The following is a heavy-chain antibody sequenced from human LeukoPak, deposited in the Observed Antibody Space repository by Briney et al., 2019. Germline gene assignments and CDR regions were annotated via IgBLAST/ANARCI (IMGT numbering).Heavy chain of an antibody. CDR1: GGSISTYY. CDR2: IYYSGST. V-gene: IGHV4-59*08. D-gene: IGHD3-10*01. Sequence: SETLSLTCSVSGGSISTYYWSWIRQPPGKGLEWIGYIYYSGSTSYNPSLKSRVTISLDTSKNQFSLELSSVTAADTAVYYCARNKGRYGSGRVHFDPWGQGTLVTVSS. CDR3: ARNKGRYGSGRVHFDP. J-gene: IGHJ5*02.